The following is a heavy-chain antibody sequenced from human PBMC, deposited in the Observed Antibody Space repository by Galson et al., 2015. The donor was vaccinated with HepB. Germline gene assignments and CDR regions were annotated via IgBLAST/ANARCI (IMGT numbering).Heavy chain of an antibody. Sequence: ETLSLTCTVSGYSISSGYYWGWIRQPPGKGLEWIGSIYHSGSTYYNPSLKSRVTISVDTSKNQFSLKLSSVTAADTAVYYCARDQVLYSGYDCIDYWGQGTLVTVSS. CDR1: GYSISSGYY. CDR2: IYHSGST. J-gene: IGHJ4*02. V-gene: IGHV4-38-2*02. CDR3: ARDQVLYSGYDCIDY. D-gene: IGHD5-12*01.